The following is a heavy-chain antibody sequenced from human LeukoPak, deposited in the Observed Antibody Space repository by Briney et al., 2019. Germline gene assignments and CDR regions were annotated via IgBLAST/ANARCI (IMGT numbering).Heavy chain of an antibody. V-gene: IGHV3-30*18. J-gene: IGHJ4*02. CDR3: AKDTSGWYMTFDY. D-gene: IGHD6-19*01. Sequence: GRCLRLSCAASGFTFSSYGMHWVRQAPGKGLEWVAVISYDGSNKYYAGSVKGRFTISRDNSKNTLYLQMNSLRAEDTAVYYCAKDTSGWYMTFDYWGQGTLVTVSS. CDR2: ISYDGSNK. CDR1: GFTFSSYG.